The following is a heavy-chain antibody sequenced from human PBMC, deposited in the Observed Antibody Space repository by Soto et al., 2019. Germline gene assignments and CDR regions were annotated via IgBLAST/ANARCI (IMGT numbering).Heavy chain of an antibody. CDR3: ARNSGYAQNSWFDP. V-gene: IGHV3-74*01. Sequence: GGSLRLSCAASGFTFSSYWMHWVRQAPGKGLVWVSRINSDGSSTSYADSVKGRFTISRDNAKNTLYLQMNSLRAEDTAIYHCARNSGYAQNSWFDPWGQGTLVTVSS. CDR1: GFTFSSYW. D-gene: IGHD5-12*01. CDR2: INSDGSST. J-gene: IGHJ5*02.